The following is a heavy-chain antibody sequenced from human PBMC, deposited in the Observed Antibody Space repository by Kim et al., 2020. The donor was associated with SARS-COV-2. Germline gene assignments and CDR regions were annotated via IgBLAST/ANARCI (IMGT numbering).Heavy chain of an antibody. CDR3: AASYDYVWGDDPGAFDI. D-gene: IGHD3-16*01. J-gene: IGHJ3*02. V-gene: IGHV3-23*01. Sequence: VKGRFTISRDNSKNTLYLQMSSLRAEDTAVYYCAASYDYVWGDDPGAFDIWGQGTMVTVSS.